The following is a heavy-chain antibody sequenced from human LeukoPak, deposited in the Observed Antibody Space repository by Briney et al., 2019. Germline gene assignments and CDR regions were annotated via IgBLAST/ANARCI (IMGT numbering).Heavy chain of an antibody. CDR2: ISSTTSYI. V-gene: IGHV3-21*01. Sequence: PGGSLRLSCTTSGFTFSSYAMHWVRQAPGKGLEWVSSISSTTSYIYYADSVKGRFTIPRDNAKNSLYLQMNSLRAEDTAVYYCAKTSMVMNFDYWGQGTLVTVSS. CDR3: AKTSMVMNFDY. CDR1: GFTFSSYA. D-gene: IGHD5-18*01. J-gene: IGHJ4*02.